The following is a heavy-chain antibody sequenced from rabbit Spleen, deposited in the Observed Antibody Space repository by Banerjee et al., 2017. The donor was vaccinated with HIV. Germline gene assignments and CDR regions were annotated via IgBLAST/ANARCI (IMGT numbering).Heavy chain of an antibody. V-gene: IGHV1S7*01. Sequence: QLEESAGGLVQPGGSLKLSCKASGFTLSSYYMNWVRQAPGKGLEWIGYIDPVFGITYYANWVNGRFSISRENAQNTVFLQMTSLTAADTATYFCARGVYAGYADYGYVPYYFTLWGPGTLVTVS. CDR1: GFTLSSYY. CDR3: ARGVYAGYADYGYVPYYFTL. J-gene: IGHJ4*01. CDR2: IDPVFGIT. D-gene: IGHD6-1*01.